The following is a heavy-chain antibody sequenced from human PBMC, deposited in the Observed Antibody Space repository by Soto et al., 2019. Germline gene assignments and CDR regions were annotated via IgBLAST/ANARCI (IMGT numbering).Heavy chain of an antibody. D-gene: IGHD5-12*01. J-gene: IGHJ2*01. CDR3: ARGNHRWLQLWYFDL. CDR2: IIPIFGTV. V-gene: IGHV1-69*12. Sequence: QVQLVQSGAEVKKPGSSVKVSCKASGGTFSNYPISWVRQAPGQGLEWMGGIIPIFGTVNYAQKFQGRVTITADESTSTAYMELSNLRSEDTAVYYCARGNHRWLQLWYFDLWGRGTLVTVSS. CDR1: GGTFSNYP.